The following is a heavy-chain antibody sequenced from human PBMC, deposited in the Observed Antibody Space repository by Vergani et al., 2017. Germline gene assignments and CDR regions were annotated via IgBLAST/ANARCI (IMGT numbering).Heavy chain of an antibody. CDR3: GREGSYCGSTTCRNPSYVYYYHMDV. J-gene: IGHJ6*03. CDR2: IYYDGSKK. D-gene: IGHD2-21*01. V-gene: IGHV3-33*01. Sequence: QVQLVESGGGVVQPGRSLRLSCTSSGFTFSTYAMHWVRQAPGKGLEWVAIIYYDGSKKYYADSVKGRFTISRDNSRNTLDLLMSSLRAEDTAIYYCGREGSYCGSTTCRNPSYVYYYHMDVWGEGTTVTVSS. CDR1: GFTFSTYA.